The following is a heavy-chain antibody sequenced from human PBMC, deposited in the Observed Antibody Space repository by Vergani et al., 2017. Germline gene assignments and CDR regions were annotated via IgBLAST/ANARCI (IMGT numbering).Heavy chain of an antibody. J-gene: IGHJ4*02. D-gene: IGHD4-17*01. Sequence: EVQLLESGGGLVQPGGSLRLSCAASGFTFSSYSMNWVRQAPGKGLEWVSSISSSSSYIYYADSVKGRFTISRDNAKNSLYLQMNSLRAEDTAVYYCAKGYGDLTHEPIDYWGQGTLVTVSS. CDR2: ISSSSSYI. V-gene: IGHV3-21*01. CDR3: AKGYGDLTHEPIDY. CDR1: GFTFSSYS.